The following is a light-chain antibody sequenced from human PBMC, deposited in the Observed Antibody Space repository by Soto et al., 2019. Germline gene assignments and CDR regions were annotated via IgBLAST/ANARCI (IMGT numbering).Light chain of an antibody. CDR3: CSHAGSYTWV. V-gene: IGLV2-11*01. CDR2: DVT. CDR1: SSDVGGYNY. J-gene: IGLJ3*02. Sequence: QSALTQPRSVSGSPGQSVTISCTGTSSDVGGYNYVSWYQEHPGKAPKLMIYDVTKRPSGVPDRFSGSKSGNTASLTISGLQAEYEADYYCCSHAGSYTWVFGGGTQLTVL.